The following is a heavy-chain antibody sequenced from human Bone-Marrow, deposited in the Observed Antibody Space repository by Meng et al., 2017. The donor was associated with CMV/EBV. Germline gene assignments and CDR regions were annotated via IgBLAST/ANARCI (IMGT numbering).Heavy chain of an antibody. J-gene: IGHJ4*02. Sequence: GGSLRLSCTASGFRFGGYLMSWVRQAHGKGLEWVGFIRSVPYGGTTEYAASVKARFTISREDSKNIAYLQMSSLKTENTAEYYCTRYQGPTYRRDYWGQGTLVTVSS. V-gene: IGHV3-49*04. D-gene: IGHD2-2*02. CDR3: TRYQGPTYRRDY. CDR1: GFRFGGYL. CDR2: IRSVPYGGTT.